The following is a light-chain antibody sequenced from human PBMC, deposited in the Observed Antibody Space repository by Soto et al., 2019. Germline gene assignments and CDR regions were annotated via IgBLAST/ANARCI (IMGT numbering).Light chain of an antibody. V-gene: IGKV3-15*01. J-gene: IGKJ2*01. Sequence: EILMTQSPATLSVSPGEGATLSCRASQSVGTKLAWYQQKPGQAPRLLIFGVSTRATGVPARFSGSGSATDFSLTISSLESEDFAVYYCQQYSDWPPEYTFGQGNKVEIK. CDR2: GVS. CDR3: QQYSDWPPEYT. CDR1: QSVGTK.